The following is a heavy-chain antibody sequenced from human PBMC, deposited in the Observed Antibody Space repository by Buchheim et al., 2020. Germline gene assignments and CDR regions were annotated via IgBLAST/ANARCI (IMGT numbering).Heavy chain of an antibody. J-gene: IGHJ6*02. CDR2: ISYDGSNK. CDR1: GFTFSSYG. D-gene: IGHD6-6*01. V-gene: IGHV3-30*18. Sequence: QVQLVESGGGVVQPGRSLRLSCAASGFTFSSYGMHWVRQAPGKGLEWVAVISYDGSNKYYADSVKGRFTISRDNSKNTLYLQMNSLRAEDTAVYYCAKDRSSSMYYYYGMDVWGQWTT. CDR3: AKDRSSSMYYYYGMDV.